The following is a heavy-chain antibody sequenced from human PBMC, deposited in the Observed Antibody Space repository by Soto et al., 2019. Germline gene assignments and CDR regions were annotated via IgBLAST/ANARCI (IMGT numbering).Heavy chain of an antibody. CDR2: TYQCGSA. V-gene: IGHV4-30-2*06. CDR1: GGSISSGGYS. CDR3: ARDYYDMDV. J-gene: IGHJ6*04. Sequence: SETLSLTCTVSGGSISSGGYSWNWIRQSPGKGLEGIGYTYQCGSAYYNPSLKRRVTISVDRSKNQFSLNLTSVTAADTAVYYCARDYYDMDVWGKGTTVTVSS.